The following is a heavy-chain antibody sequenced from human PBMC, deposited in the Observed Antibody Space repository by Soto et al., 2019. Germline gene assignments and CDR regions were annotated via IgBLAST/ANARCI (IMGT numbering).Heavy chain of an antibody. CDR3: ARDLDWRRYHGLSY. V-gene: IGHV1-18*04. J-gene: IGHJ4*02. CDR1: GYTFTNYG. Sequence: QVQLVQSGTEVKRPGASVKVSCKASGYTFTNYGISWVRQAPGQGLEWMGWISVYNGNTNYAQKLQGRVTMTTDTSTSTAYMEVRGLRSDDTAVYYCARDLDWRRYHGLSYWGQGTLVTVSS. D-gene: IGHD2-2*01. CDR2: ISVYNGNT.